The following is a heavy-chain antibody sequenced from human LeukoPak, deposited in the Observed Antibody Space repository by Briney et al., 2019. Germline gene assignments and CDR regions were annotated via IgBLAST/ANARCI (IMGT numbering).Heavy chain of an antibody. D-gene: IGHD3-3*01. CDR1: GFTVSSNY. V-gene: IGHV3-66*01. CDR3: AKDVGYYDFWSGQSCYFDY. Sequence: GGSLRLSCAASGFTVSSNYMSWVRQAPGKGLEWVSVIYSGGSTYYADSVKGRFTISRDNSKNTLYLQMNSLRAEDTAVYYCAKDVGYYDFWSGQSCYFDYWGQGTLVTVSS. J-gene: IGHJ4*02. CDR2: IYSGGST.